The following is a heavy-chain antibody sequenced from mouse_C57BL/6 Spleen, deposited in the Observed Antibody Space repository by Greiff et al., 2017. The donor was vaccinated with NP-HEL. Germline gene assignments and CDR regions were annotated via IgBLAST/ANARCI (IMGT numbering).Heavy chain of an antibody. V-gene: IGHV1-69*01. CDR1: GYTFTSYW. D-gene: IGHD2-4*01. CDR3: ARRDDYDGFAY. J-gene: IGHJ3*01. CDR2: IDPSDSYT. Sequence: VQLQQPGAELVMPGASVKLSCKASGYTFTSYWMHWVKQRPGQGLEWIGEIDPSDSYTNYNEKFKSKATLTVDKSSSTAYMQLSSLTSEDSAVYYCARRDDYDGFAYWGQGTLVTVSA.